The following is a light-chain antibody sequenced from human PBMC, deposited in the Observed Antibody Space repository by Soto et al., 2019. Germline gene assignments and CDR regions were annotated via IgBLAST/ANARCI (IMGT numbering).Light chain of an antibody. CDR1: QSINTK. V-gene: IGKV3-15*01. CDR2: DAS. CDR3: QQYDQWWT. J-gene: IGKJ1*01. Sequence: EIVMTQSPATLSVSPGEGATFSCRSSQSINTKIAWYQLKPGQAPRLLICDASIRSTGIPARFSGSGAGTEFSTTINSLQSEDFGDYFCQQYDQWWTFGQGTKVDIK.